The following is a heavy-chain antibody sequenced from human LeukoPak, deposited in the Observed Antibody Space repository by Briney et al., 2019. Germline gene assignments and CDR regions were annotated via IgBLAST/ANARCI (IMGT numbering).Heavy chain of an antibody. CDR2: INPNSGGT. D-gene: IGHD4-17*01. J-gene: IGHJ4*02. V-gene: IGHV1-2*02. CDR3: ARDTVTHDY. CDR1: GGTFSSYA. Sequence: GASVKVSCKASGGTFSSYAISWVRQAPGQGLEWMGWINPNSGGTNYAQKFQGRVTMTRDTSISTAYMELSGLRSDDTAVYYCARDTVTHDYWGQGTLVTVSS.